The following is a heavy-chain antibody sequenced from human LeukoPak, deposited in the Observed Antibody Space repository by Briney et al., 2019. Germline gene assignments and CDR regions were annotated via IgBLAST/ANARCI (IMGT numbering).Heavy chain of an antibody. CDR1: GGTISSGSYY. J-gene: IGHJ3*02. V-gene: IGHV4-61*02. D-gene: IGHD1-1*01. CDR3: ARGLEWGDGFDI. CDR2: VYISGST. Sequence: SETLSLTCTVSGGTISSGSYYWTWIRQPAGKGLEWIGRVYISGSTNYNHSLKSRVTISVDTSKNHFSLKLTSVTAADTAVYYCARGLEWGDGFDIWGQGTMVTVSP.